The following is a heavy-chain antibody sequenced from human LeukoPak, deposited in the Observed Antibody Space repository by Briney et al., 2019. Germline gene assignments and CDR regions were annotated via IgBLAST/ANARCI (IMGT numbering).Heavy chain of an antibody. CDR3: ARKGYSGTYRYYFDY. Sequence: PGRSLRLSCAASGFTFSSYGMHWVRQAPGEGLEWVTFIWSDGSNKNYADSVKGRFTISRDNSKNTLYLQMNSLRVEDTAVYYCARKGYSGTYRYYFDYWGQGTLVTVSS. V-gene: IGHV3-33*01. J-gene: IGHJ4*02. CDR2: IWSDGSNK. CDR1: GFTFSSYG. D-gene: IGHD1-26*01.